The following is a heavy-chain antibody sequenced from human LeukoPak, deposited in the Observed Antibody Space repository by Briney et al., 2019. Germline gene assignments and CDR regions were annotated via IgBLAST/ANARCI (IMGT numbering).Heavy chain of an antibody. J-gene: IGHJ4*02. CDR2: IRYDGSTK. Sequence: QAGGSLRLSCAASGFPFSSYGMHWVRQAPGKGLEWVAVIRYDGSTKYYADSVKGRFTISRDSSKNTLYVQMNSLRAEDTAVYYCARDYGLVGAIKWFFDYWGRGTLVTVSS. D-gene: IGHD5-12*01. CDR1: GFPFSSYG. CDR3: ARDYGLVGAIKWFFDY. V-gene: IGHV3-33*01.